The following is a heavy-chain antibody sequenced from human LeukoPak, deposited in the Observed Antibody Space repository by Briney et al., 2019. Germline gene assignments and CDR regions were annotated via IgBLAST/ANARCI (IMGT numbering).Heavy chain of an antibody. V-gene: IGHV4-34*01. CDR2: INHSGST. Sequence: SETLSLTCAVYGGSFSGYYWSWIRQPPGKGLEWIGEINHSGSTNYNPSLKSRVTISVDTSKNQFPLKLSSVTAADTAVYYCARYCSSTSCYIYGMDVWGQGTTVTVSS. J-gene: IGHJ6*02. CDR1: GGSFSGYY. CDR3: ARYCSSTSCYIYGMDV. D-gene: IGHD2-2*02.